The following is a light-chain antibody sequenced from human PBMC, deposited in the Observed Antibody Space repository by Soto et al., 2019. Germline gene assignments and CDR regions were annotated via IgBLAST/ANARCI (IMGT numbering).Light chain of an antibody. CDR2: DVS. CDR1: QGINKY. J-gene: IGKJ5*01. Sequence: DVQLTQSPSFMSLSAGDRVTITCRASQGINKYLNWYQQKPGKAPKLPIYDVSNLETGVSSRFSGSGSETHFTLTINSLQPEDIATYYCQQYDNYVITFGQGTRLEIK. V-gene: IGKV1-33*01. CDR3: QQYDNYVIT.